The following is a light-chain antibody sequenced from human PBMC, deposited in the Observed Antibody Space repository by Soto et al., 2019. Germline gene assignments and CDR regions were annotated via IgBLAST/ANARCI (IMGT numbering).Light chain of an antibody. CDR3: QQYGSSPYT. Sequence: EIVLTQSPGTLSLSPGERATLSCRASQSVSSRYLVWYQQKPGQAPRLLIFAASIRSTDIPDSFNGSGSGTAFTHTISILEHEDFAVYYCQQYGSSPYTCGHGTKLEIK. CDR2: AAS. J-gene: IGKJ2*01. CDR1: QSVSSRY. V-gene: IGKV3-20*01.